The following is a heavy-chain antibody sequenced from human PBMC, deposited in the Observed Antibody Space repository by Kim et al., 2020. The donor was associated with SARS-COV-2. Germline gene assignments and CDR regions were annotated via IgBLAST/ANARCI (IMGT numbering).Heavy chain of an antibody. D-gene: IGHD6-25*01. CDR2: GST. V-gene: IGHV3-53*01. CDR3: TRAAPGGFDP. J-gene: IGHJ5*02. Sequence: GSTYYADSVKGRFTIARDNSKNTLYLQMNSLRAEDTAVYYCTRAAPGGFDPWGQGTLVTVSS.